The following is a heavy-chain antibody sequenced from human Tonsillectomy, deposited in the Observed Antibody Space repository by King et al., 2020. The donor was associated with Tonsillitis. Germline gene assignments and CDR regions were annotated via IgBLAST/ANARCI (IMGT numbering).Heavy chain of an antibody. CDR1: GGSISSSSYY. D-gene: IGHD3-3*01. CDR2: IYYSGST. CDR3: ASWGRDYDFWSGYRDWFDP. Sequence: QLQESGPGLVKPSETLSLTCTVSGGSISSSSYYWGWIRQPPGKGLEWIGSIYYSGSTYYNPSLKSLVTISVDTSKNQFSLKLSSVTAADTAVYYCASWGRDYDFWSGYRDWFDPWGQGTLVTVSS. V-gene: IGHV4-39*01. J-gene: IGHJ5*02.